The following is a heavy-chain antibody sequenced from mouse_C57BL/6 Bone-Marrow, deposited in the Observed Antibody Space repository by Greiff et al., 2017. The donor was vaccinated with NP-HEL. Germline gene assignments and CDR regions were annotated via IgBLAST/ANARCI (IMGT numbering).Heavy chain of an antibody. V-gene: IGHV5-6*01. J-gene: IGHJ3*01. CDR1: GFTFSSYG. CDR2: ISSGGSYT. D-gene: IGHD2-5*01. Sequence: EVPGVESGGDLVKPGGSLKLSCAASGFTFSSYGMSWVRQTPDKRLEWVATISSGGSYTYSPDRVKGRFTISRDHAKNPLYLQMSSLKSEDTAMYYCARLSFYSIPFAYWGQGTLVTVSA. CDR3: ARLSFYSIPFAY.